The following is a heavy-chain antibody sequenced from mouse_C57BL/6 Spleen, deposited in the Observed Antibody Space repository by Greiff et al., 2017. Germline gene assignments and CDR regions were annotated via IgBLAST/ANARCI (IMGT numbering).Heavy chain of an antibody. V-gene: IGHV1-69*01. CDR2: IDPSDSYT. D-gene: IGHD2-1*01. J-gene: IGHJ2*01. CDR1: GYTFTSYW. CDR3: ARLDYGNSYYFDY. Sequence: VQLQQPGAELVMPGASVKLSCKASGYTFTSYWMHWVKQRPGQGLEWIGEIDPSDSYTNYNQKFKGKSTLTVDKSSSTAYMQLSSLTSEDSAVYYCARLDYGNSYYFDYWGQGTTLTVSS.